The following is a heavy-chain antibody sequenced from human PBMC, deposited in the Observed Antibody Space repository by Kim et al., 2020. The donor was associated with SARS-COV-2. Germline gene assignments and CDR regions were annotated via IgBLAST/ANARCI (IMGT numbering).Heavy chain of an antibody. Sequence: GGSLRLSCAASGFTFSSYAMHWVRQAPGKGLEWVAVISYDGSNKYYADSVKGRFTISRDNSKNTLYLQMNSLRAEDTAVYYCARTYSGSYVYYFDYWGQGTLVTVSS. CDR2: ISYDGSNK. D-gene: IGHD1-26*01. V-gene: IGHV3-30*04. CDR3: ARTYSGSYVYYFDY. CDR1: GFTFSSYA. J-gene: IGHJ4*02.